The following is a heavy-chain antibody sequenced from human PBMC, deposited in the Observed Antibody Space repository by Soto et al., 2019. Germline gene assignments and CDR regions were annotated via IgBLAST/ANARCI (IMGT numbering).Heavy chain of an antibody. Sequence: SATLSLTCAVYGGSFSGYYWSWIRQPPGKGLEWIGEINHSGSTNYNPSLKSRVTISVDTSKNQFSLKLSSVTAADTAVYYCARGRVVLMVYAYYYYYYGMDVWGQGTTVTVSS. CDR1: GGSFSGYY. J-gene: IGHJ6*02. CDR2: INHSGST. V-gene: IGHV4-34*01. CDR3: ARGRVVLMVYAYYYYYYGMDV. D-gene: IGHD2-8*01.